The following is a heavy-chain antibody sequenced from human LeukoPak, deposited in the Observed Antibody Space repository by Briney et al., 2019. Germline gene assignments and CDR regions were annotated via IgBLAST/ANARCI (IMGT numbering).Heavy chain of an antibody. V-gene: IGHV3-21*01. CDR2: ISSSSSYI. CDR3: ARAVSLDAFDI. D-gene: IGHD3-16*01. CDR1: GFTFSSYS. J-gene: IGHJ3*02. Sequence: GGSLRLSCAASGFTFSSYSMNWVRQAPGKGLEWVSSISSSSSYIYYADSVKGRFTISRDNAKNSLYLQMNSLRAEDTAVYYCARAVSLDAFDIWGQGTMVTVSS.